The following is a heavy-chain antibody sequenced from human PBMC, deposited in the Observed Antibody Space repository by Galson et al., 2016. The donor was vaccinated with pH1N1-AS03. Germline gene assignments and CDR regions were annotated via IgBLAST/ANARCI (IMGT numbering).Heavy chain of an antibody. CDR2: ISGNGFST. Sequence: SLRLSCAVGGFTFSSYAMFWVRQAPGKGLEYVSVISGNGFSTYYANSVKDRFTVSRDNSKNTLYLQMASLRVEDMAVYYCARGPVSYDYYWFPPPDCWGQGTLVTVSS. V-gene: IGHV3-64*01. CDR1: GFTFSSYA. J-gene: IGHJ4*02. D-gene: IGHD2-8*01. CDR3: ARGPVSYDYYWFPPPDC.